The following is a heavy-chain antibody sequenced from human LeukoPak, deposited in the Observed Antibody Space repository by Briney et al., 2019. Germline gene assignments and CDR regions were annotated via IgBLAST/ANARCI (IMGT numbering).Heavy chain of an antibody. J-gene: IGHJ4*02. D-gene: IGHD3-3*01. CDR2: FDPEDGET. CDR3: ATIFD. Sequence: ASVKVSCKASGYTFTSYGISWVRQAPGKGLEWMGGFDPEDGETIYAQKFQGRVTMTEDTSTDTAYMELSSLRSEDTAVYYCATIFDWGQGTLVTVSS. V-gene: IGHV1-24*01. CDR1: GYTFTSYG.